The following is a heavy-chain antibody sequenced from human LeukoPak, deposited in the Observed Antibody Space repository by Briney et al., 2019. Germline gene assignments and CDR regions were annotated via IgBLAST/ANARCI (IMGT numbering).Heavy chain of an antibody. Sequence: PGGSLRLSCAASGFTFSSYWMSWVRQAPGKGLEWVANINQDGSEKYYVDSVKGRFTISRDNAKNSLYLQMNSLRAEDTAVYYCAKAPEGSGNSYHFDYWGQGTLVTVSS. CDR3: AKAPEGSGNSYHFDY. J-gene: IGHJ4*02. D-gene: IGHD3-10*01. V-gene: IGHV3-7*01. CDR1: GFTFSSYW. CDR2: INQDGSEK.